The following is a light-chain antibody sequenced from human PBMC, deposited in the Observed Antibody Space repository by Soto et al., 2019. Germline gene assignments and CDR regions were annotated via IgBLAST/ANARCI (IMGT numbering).Light chain of an antibody. Sequence: EIVLTQSPGTLSLSPGERATLSCGASQSVSNNYLAWYQQKPGQAPRLLIYGASNRATGIPDRFSGSGSGTDFTLTISSLQSEDFAVYFCQQYNNWPFSFGPGTRLEIK. CDR3: QQYNNWPFS. J-gene: IGKJ5*01. CDR1: QSVSNNY. CDR2: GAS. V-gene: IGKV3-20*01.